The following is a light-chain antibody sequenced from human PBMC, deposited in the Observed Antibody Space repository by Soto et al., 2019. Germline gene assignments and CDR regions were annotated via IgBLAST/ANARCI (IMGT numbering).Light chain of an antibody. CDR1: SSDVGNYNY. CDR3: TSPTPGSLYV. CDR2: MVS. J-gene: IGLJ1*01. Sequence: QSVLTQPAWVSGSPGQSITRSCTGTSSDVGNYNYVSWYQQYPGRVPKLLIYMVSNRASGVSNRFSGSKSGNTASLTISGLQAEDEADYFCTSPTPGSLYVFGTGTKVTVL. V-gene: IGLV2-14*01.